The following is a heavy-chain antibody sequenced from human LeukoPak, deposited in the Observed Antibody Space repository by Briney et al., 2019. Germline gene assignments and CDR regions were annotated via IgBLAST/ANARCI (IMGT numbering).Heavy chain of an antibody. J-gene: IGHJ4*02. V-gene: IGHV1-8*01. D-gene: IGHD3-10*01. Sequence: ASVKVSCKASGYTFTSYDINWVRQATGQGLEWMGWMNPNSGNTGYARKFQGRVTMTRNTSISTAYMELSSLRSEDTAVYYCARVRYYYGSGSYYSYWGQGTLVTVSS. CDR3: ARVRYYYGSGSYYSY. CDR1: GYTFTSYD. CDR2: MNPNSGNT.